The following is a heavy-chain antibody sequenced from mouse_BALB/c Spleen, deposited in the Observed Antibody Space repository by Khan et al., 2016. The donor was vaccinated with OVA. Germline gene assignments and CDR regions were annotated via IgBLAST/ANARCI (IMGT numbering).Heavy chain of an antibody. Sequence: QVQLKQSGPGLVQPSQSLSITCTVSGFSLTTYGLPRFLPSPLNCLEWLLFIWSGGNTYYNAAFISRLSISKDNSKSQVFFQRKRMQADDTAIYYCARNSYMYDFTYWGQGTLVTVSA. D-gene: IGHD2-14*01. CDR3: ARNSYMYDFTY. J-gene: IGHJ3*01. V-gene: IGHV2-4-1*01. CDR1: GFSLTTYG. CDR2: IWSGGNT.